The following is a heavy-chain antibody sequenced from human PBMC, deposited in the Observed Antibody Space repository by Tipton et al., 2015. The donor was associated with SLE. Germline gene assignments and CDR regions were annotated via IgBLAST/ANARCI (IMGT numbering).Heavy chain of an antibody. CDR3: ARDGGRSWSLDAFDT. J-gene: IGHJ3*02. CDR2: VYSSETA. D-gene: IGHD2-15*01. CDR1: GASISSARYY. V-gene: IGHV4-61*02. Sequence: TLSLTCTVSGASISSARYYWHWIRQSSGKGLESIGRVYSSETANYNSSLKSRVTISVDTSKNQFSLKLSSVNAADTAVYYCARDGGRSWSLDAFDTWCPGIMMTVAS.